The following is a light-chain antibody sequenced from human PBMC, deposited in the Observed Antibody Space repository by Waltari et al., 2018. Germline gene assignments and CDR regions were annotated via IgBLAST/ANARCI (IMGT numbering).Light chain of an antibody. CDR2: NDD. CDR1: RSNVGKNI. Sequence: QSVLPQPPSASGTPGPRVTISCSGSRSNVGKNIVNWYHQPPGAAPKLLMYNDDQRPLGVPDRVSGSKSGASASLYISGLQSEDEADYFCATWDDSLNGWVFGGGTKLTVL. V-gene: IGLV1-44*01. CDR3: ATWDDSLNGWV. J-gene: IGLJ3*02.